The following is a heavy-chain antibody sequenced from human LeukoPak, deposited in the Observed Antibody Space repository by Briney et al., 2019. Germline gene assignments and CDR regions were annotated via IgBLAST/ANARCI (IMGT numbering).Heavy chain of an antibody. CDR3: ARELGYCSSTSCYKGWFDP. J-gene: IGHJ5*02. D-gene: IGHD2-2*02. V-gene: IGHV1-69*13. Sequence: SVKVSCKASGGTFISYAISWVRQAPGQGLEWMGGIIPIFGTANYAQKFQGRVTITADESTSTAYMELSSLRSEDTAVYYCARELGYCSSTSCYKGWFDPWGQGTLVTVSS. CDR1: GGTFISYA. CDR2: IIPIFGTA.